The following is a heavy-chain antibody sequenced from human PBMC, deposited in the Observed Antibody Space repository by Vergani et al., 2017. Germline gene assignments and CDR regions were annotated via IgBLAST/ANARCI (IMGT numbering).Heavy chain of an antibody. CDR3: ARVRFGKVATGGGFYGMDV. Sequence: QVQLVQSGAEVKKPGASVKVSCKASGYTFTGYYMHWVRQAPGQGLEWMGWINPNSGGTNYAQKFQGRVTMTRDTSISTAYMELSRLRSDDQAVYYCARVRFGKVATGGGFYGMDVWGQGTTVTVSS. D-gene: IGHD5-12*01. CDR2: INPNSGGT. J-gene: IGHJ6*02. V-gene: IGHV1-2*02. CDR1: GYTFTGYY.